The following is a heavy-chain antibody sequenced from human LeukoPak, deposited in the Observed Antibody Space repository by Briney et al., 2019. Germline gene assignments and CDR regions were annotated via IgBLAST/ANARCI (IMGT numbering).Heavy chain of an antibody. D-gene: IGHD6-19*01. Sequence: GASLRLCCAATGFTFSSDAIRWFRQAPGKGLEWVSAISGSGGSTYYADSVKGRFTTSRDNSKNTLYLQMNSLRAEDTAVYYCAKGGDSSGWYGSYWGQGTLVTVSS. CDR1: GFTFSSDA. J-gene: IGHJ4*02. CDR3: AKGGDSSGWYGSY. V-gene: IGHV3-23*01. CDR2: ISGSGGST.